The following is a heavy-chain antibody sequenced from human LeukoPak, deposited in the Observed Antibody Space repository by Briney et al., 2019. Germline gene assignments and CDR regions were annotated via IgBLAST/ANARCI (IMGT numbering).Heavy chain of an antibody. CDR1: GYTFTGYY. D-gene: IGHD2-2*01. J-gene: IGHJ3*02. Sequence: GASVKVSCKASGYTFTGYYMHWVRQAPGQGLEWMGWINPNSGGTNYAQKFQGRVTMTRDTSISTAYMELSRLRSDDTAVYYCARDNGYCSSTSCLNAFDIWGQGTMVTVSS. CDR3: ARDNGYCSSTSCLNAFDI. CDR2: INPNSGGT. V-gene: IGHV1-2*02.